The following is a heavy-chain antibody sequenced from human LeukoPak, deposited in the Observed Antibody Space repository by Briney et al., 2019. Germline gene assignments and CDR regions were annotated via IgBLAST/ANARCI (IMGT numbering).Heavy chain of an antibody. J-gene: IGHJ4*02. CDR1: GFTFSSYG. CDR3: AKDGHSGYDH. V-gene: IGHV3-30*18. CDR2: ISYDGSNK. Sequence: PGRSLRLSCAASGFTFSSYGMHWVRQAPGKGLEWVAVISYDGSNKYYADSVKGRFTISRDNSKNTLYLQRNSLRAEDTAVYYCAKDGHSGYDHWGQGTLVTVSS. D-gene: IGHD5-12*01.